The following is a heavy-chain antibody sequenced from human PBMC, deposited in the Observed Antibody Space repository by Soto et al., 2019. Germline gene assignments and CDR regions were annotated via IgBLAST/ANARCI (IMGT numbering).Heavy chain of an antibody. V-gene: IGHV1-3*01. J-gene: IGHJ4*02. D-gene: IGHD6-13*01. CDR3: SRVPLSLYSADFR. CDR2: SNGGNGDT. Sequence: QVQLVQSGSEMRKPWASVMVSCKASGYTFTRYDMNWVRQSPGQRLEWMGGSNGGNGDTKYSQRFQDRVTITRDTDATTDYTEMSILTSEATALYYCSRVPLSLYSADFRWGRGTPVTVSS. CDR1: GYTFTRYD.